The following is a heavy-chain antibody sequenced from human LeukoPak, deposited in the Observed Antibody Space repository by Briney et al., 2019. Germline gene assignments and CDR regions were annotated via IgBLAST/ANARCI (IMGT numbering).Heavy chain of an antibody. J-gene: IGHJ4*02. D-gene: IGHD1-26*01. CDR1: GFTFGDYA. V-gene: IGHV3-64*01. CDR3: AREGSSGSYDY. Sequence: PGGSLRLSCTASGFTFGDYAMSWVRQAPGKGLEYVSAISSNGGTSYYANSVKGRFTISRDNSKNTLYLQMGSLRAEDMAVYYCAREGSSGSYDYWGQGTLVTVSS. CDR2: ISSNGGTS.